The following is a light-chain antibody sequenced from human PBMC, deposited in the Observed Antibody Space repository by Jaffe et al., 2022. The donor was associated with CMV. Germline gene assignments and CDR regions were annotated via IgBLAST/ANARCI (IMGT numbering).Light chain of an antibody. J-gene: IGKJ3*01. V-gene: IGKV1-39*01. CDR1: QYIGRF. CDR2: AAS. CDR3: QQSYSSLLFT. Sequence: DIQMTQSPSSLSASVGDRVTITCRASQYIGRFLNWYQQKVGKAPKLLIYAASNLESGVPSRFSGSGSGTDFTLTISSLQPEDFATYYCQQSYSSLLFTFGPGTKIDIK.